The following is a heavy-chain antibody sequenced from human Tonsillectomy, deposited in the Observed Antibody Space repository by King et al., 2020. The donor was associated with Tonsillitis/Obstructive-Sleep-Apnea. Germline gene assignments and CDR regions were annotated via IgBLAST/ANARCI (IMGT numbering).Heavy chain of an antibody. D-gene: IGHD2/OR15-2a*01. CDR3: ARIHGSNTYLSYMDA. J-gene: IGHJ6*03. Sequence: TLKESGPALVRPTQTLTLTCTFSGFSLSTNGVCVSWFRQPPGKALEWLAIIDWEDDKYYTTSLRTRLTISTDTSKNQVVLTMTNMDPVDTATYYCARIHGSNTYLSYMDAWGKGTTVTVSS. V-gene: IGHV2-70*01. CDR2: IDWEDDK. CDR1: GFSLSTNGVC.